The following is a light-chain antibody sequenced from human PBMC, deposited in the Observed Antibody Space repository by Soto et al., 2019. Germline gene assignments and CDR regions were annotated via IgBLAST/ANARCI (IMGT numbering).Light chain of an antibody. V-gene: IGKV1-5*03. Sequence: DIQMTQSPSTLSASVGDRATITCRACQSISNWLAWYQQKPGKAPKLLIYKASSLESGVPSRFSGTGSGTEFTLTISSLQPDDFATYYCQQYNSYPYTFGQGTKLEIK. J-gene: IGKJ2*01. CDR2: KAS. CDR1: QSISNW. CDR3: QQYNSYPYT.